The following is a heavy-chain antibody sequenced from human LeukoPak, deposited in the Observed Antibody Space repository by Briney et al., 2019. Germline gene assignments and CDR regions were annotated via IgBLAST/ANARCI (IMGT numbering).Heavy chain of an antibody. V-gene: IGHV3-30-3*01. CDR1: GFTFSSYA. J-gene: IGHJ4*02. Sequence: PGGSLRLSCAASGFTFSSYAMHWVRQAPGKGLEWEAVISYDGSNKFYADSVKGRFTLSRDNSKNTLYLQMNSLRIEDTAVYYCGRGSVGFGELNYWGQGTLVTVSS. CDR3: GRGSVGFGELNY. D-gene: IGHD3-10*01. CDR2: ISYDGSNK.